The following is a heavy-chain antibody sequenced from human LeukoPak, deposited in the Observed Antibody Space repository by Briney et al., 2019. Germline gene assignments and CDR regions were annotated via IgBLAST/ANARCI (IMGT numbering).Heavy chain of an antibody. D-gene: IGHD3-16*01. J-gene: IGHJ4*02. V-gene: IGHV1-18*01. CDR2: ITAYNGNT. CDR3: ARVLSVWGSYRPYYFDY. CDR1: GYSFTDKY. Sequence: ASVKVFCKASGYSFTDKYMHWVRQAPGQGLERMGWITAYNGNTNYAQKLQGRVTMTTDTSTSTAYMELRSLRSDDTAVYYCARVLSVWGSYRPYYFDYWGQGTVVTVSS.